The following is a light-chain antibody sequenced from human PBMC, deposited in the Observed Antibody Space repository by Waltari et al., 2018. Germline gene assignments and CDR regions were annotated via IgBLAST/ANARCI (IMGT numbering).Light chain of an antibody. Sequence: DIVMTQSPDSLAVSLGERATINCMSSQSVLSSSNNKNYLAWYQQKPGQPPKLLIYWASTRESGVPDRFSGGGSGTDFTLTISSLQAEDEAVYYCQQYYGSPLTFGGGTKVEIK. J-gene: IGKJ4*01. V-gene: IGKV4-1*01. CDR2: WAS. CDR3: QQYYGSPLT. CDR1: QSVLSSSNNKNY.